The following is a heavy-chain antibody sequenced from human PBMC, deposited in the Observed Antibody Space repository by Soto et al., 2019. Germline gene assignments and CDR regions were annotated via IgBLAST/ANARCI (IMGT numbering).Heavy chain of an antibody. CDR3: ATGAIEYSAAVEH. CDR1: GFSFSSYA. J-gene: IGHJ4*02. CDR2: ISARGGSS. Sequence: EVQLLESGGGLVQPGGSLRLACAASGFSFSSYAMVWVRQAPGKGLEWVSVISARGGSSYFADSVKGRFTISRDNSKNVLSLEMNSLRAEDTATYFCATGAIEYSAAVEHWGQRTLVLVSS. D-gene: IGHD5-12*01. V-gene: IGHV3-23*01.